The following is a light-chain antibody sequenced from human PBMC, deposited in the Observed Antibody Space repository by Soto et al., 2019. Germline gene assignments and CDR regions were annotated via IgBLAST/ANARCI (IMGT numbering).Light chain of an antibody. V-gene: IGKV3-20*01. Sequence: EIVLTHSPGTLSLSPGERATLSCRASQSVNRNYLAWYQQKPGQAPRLVIYDASSTATGIPDRFSGSGSGTEFTLTISRLEPEDFAVYYWQQYASSPLTFGQGTKVEIK. J-gene: IGKJ1*01. CDR3: QQYASSPLT. CDR1: QSVNRNY. CDR2: DAS.